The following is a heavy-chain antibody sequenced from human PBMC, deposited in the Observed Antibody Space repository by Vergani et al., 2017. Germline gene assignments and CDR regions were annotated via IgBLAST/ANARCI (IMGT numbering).Heavy chain of an antibody. D-gene: IGHD1-26*01. CDR1: GGSFSGYY. Sequence: QVQLQQWGAGLLKPSETLSLTCAVYGGSFSGYYWSWIRQPPGKGLEWIGEINHSGSTNYNPSLKSRVTMSVDTSKNQFSLKLTSVTAADTAVYYCAREGGWADFDYWGQGTLVTVSS. CDR3: AREGGWADFDY. J-gene: IGHJ4*02. CDR2: INHSGST. V-gene: IGHV4-34*01.